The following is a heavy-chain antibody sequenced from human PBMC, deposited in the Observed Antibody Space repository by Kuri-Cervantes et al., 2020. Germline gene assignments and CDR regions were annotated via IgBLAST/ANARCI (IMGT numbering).Heavy chain of an antibody. CDR1: GGSISSSNW. V-gene: IGHV4-4*02. D-gene: IGHD3-10*01. CDR2: IYHSGST. CDR3: AGEVTNRGY. Sequence: SETLSLTCAVSGGSISSSNWWSWVRQPPGKGLEWIGSIYHSGSTYYNPSLKSRVTISVDTSKNQFSLKLSSVTAADTAVYYCAGEVTNRGYWGQGTLVTVSS. J-gene: IGHJ4*02.